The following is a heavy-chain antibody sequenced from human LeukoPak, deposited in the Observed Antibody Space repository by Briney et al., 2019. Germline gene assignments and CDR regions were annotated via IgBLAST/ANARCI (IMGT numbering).Heavy chain of an antibody. D-gene: IGHD1-26*01. J-gene: IGHJ3*02. Sequence: GGSLRLSCAASGFTVSSNYMSWVRQAPGKGLEWVANIKQDGSEKYYVDSVKGRFTISRDNAKNSLYLQMNSLRAEDTAMYYCASPMGATPWDAFDIWGQGTRVTVSP. CDR3: ASPMGATPWDAFDI. CDR1: GFTVSSNY. CDR2: IKQDGSEK. V-gene: IGHV3-7*01.